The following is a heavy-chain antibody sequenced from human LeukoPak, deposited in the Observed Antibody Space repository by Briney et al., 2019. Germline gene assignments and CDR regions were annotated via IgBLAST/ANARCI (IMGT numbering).Heavy chain of an antibody. D-gene: IGHD3-22*01. V-gene: IGHV1-2*02. CDR2: INPNSGGT. CDR3: ARGQASSGYLATRWLNWFDP. J-gene: IGHJ5*02. Sequence: ASVKVSCKASGYTFTGYYMHWVRQAPGQGLEWMGWINPNSGGTNYAQKFQGRATMTRDTSISTAYMELSRLRSDDTAVYYCARGQASSGYLATRWLNWFDPWGQGTLVTVSS. CDR1: GYTFTGYY.